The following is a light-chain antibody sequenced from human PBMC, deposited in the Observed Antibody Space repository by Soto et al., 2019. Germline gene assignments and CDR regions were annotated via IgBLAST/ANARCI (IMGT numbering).Light chain of an antibody. Sequence: DIVMTQSPDSLAVSLGERATINCKSSQSVFYTSNNNNYLAWYQHKPGQPPKLLIYWASTRESGVPDRFSGSGSGTDFTLTISSLQAEDVAVYYCQHYYSPPFTFGPGTKVDIK. CDR2: WAS. V-gene: IGKV4-1*01. J-gene: IGKJ3*01. CDR3: QHYYSPPFT. CDR1: QSVFYTSNNNNY.